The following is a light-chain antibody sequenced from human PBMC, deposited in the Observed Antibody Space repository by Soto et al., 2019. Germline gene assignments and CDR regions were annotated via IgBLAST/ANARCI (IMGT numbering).Light chain of an antibody. CDR3: SSYSSGSTLGV. V-gene: IGLV2-14*01. Sequence: QSVLTQPASVSGSPGQSITISCTGTSSDIGGYKYVSWYQHHPGKVPQLIIYEVNNRPSGVSNRFSGSKSGNTASLTISGLQAEDEAVYYCSSYSSGSTLGVFSGGTKVTVL. CDR1: SSDIGGYKY. CDR2: EVN. J-gene: IGLJ3*02.